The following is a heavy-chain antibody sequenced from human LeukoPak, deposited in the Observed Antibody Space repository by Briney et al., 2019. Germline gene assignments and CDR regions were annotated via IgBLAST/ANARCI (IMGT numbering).Heavy chain of an antibody. D-gene: IGHD6-13*01. CDR3: ARAYVSSWYRWFDP. V-gene: IGHV4-31*01. J-gene: IGHJ5*02. CDR1: NVLISSGAYY. Sequence: SQTLSLTCTVSNVLISSGAYYWGWLRQHPGKGLEWIGYIYYSGSTEYNPSLKSPVTISVDTSKNQFSLNLSSVTAADTAVYYCARAYVSSWYRWFDPWGQGTRVTVSS. CDR2: IYYSGST.